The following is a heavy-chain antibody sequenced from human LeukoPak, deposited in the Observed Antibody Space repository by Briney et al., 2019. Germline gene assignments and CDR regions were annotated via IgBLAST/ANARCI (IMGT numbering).Heavy chain of an antibody. CDR3: ARAVVPAARFDY. V-gene: IGHV4-30-4*08. Sequence: PSETLSLTCAVYGGSFSGYYWSWIRQPPGKGLEWIGYIYYSGSTYYNPSLKSRVTISVDTSKNQFSLKLSSVTAADTAVYYCARAVVPAARFDYWGQGTLVTVSS. CDR1: GGSFSGYY. D-gene: IGHD2-2*01. CDR2: IYYSGST. J-gene: IGHJ4*02.